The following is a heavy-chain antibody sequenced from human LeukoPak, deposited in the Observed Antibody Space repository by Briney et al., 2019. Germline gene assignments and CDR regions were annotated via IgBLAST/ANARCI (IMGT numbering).Heavy chain of an antibody. D-gene: IGHD3-10*01. CDR2: MSTSADRI. CDR1: GFTFSSYA. Sequence: GGSLRLSCAASGFTFSSYAMTWVRQAPGKGLEWVSLMSTSADRIYYADSVKGRFTLSRDNSKNTLYLQMNSLRAEDTAVYYCAKVPSRVLGVTAPLRYWGQGTLVTVSS. V-gene: IGHV3-23*01. J-gene: IGHJ4*02. CDR3: AKVPSRVLGVTAPLRY.